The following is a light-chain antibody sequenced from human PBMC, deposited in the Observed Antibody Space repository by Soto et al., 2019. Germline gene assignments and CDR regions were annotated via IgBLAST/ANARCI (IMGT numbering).Light chain of an antibody. V-gene: IGKV3D-20*01. J-gene: IGKJ5*01. CDR3: HQYGNSPAT. Sequence: EIVLTQSPGSLSLSPGQTATLSCAASRSVSSTYLAWYQHRPGLAPRLLTYDVSKRASGIPDRFSGGGSGTHFTLTISTVEPEDFAVYYCHQYGNSPATFGQGTRLEIK. CDR1: RSVSSTY. CDR2: DVS.